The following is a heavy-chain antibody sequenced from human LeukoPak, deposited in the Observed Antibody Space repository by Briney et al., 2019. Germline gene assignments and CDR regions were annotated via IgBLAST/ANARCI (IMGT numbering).Heavy chain of an antibody. D-gene: IGHD4-17*01. Sequence: GRSLRLSCAASGFTYGSYAMHWVRQAPGKGLVWVAVISYDGSNKYYVDSVKGRFTISRDNSKNTLYLQMDSLRAEDTAVYFCAKPYNYGVRDVHFDYWGQGTQVAVSS. CDR3: AKPYNYGVRDVHFDY. J-gene: IGHJ4*02. CDR2: ISYDGSNK. CDR1: GFTYGSYA. V-gene: IGHV3-30*18.